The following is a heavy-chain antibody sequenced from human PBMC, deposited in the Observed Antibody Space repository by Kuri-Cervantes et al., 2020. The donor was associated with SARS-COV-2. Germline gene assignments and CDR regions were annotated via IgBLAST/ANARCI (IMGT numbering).Heavy chain of an antibody. CDR1: GFTFSSYW. Sequence: GESLKISCAVSGFTFSSYWMSWVRQAPGKGLEWVADIKHDGGEEYYVDSVKGRFTISRDNAKNSLYLQMHSLRAEDTAVYYCAGDMQILTGHYYLNFDYWGQGTLVTVSS. CDR3: AGDMQILTGHYYLNFDY. J-gene: IGHJ4*02. D-gene: IGHD3-9*01. V-gene: IGHV3-7*05. CDR2: IKHDGGEE.